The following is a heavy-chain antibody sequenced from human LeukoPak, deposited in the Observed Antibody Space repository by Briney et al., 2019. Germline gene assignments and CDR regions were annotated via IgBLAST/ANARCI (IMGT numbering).Heavy chain of an antibody. Sequence: SETLSLTCAVYGGSFSGYYWSWIRQPAGKGLEWIGRIYTSGSTNYNPSLKSRVTISVDTSKNQFSLKLSSVTAADTAVYYCARDYYDSSGSFDYWGQGTLVTVSS. D-gene: IGHD3-22*01. CDR2: IYTSGST. V-gene: IGHV4-4*07. J-gene: IGHJ4*02. CDR1: GGSFSGYY. CDR3: ARDYYDSSGSFDY.